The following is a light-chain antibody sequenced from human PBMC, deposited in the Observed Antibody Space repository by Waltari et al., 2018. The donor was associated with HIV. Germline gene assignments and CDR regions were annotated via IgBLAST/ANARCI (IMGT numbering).Light chain of an antibody. CDR1: ALPNQY. Sequence: YELTQPPSVSVSPGQTARITCSGDALPNQYAYWYQQKPGQAPMLVIYKDSERPSGIPERFSGSSSGTTVTLTISGVQAEDEADYYCQSADSSGNYQVFGGGTKLTVL. CDR3: QSADSSGNYQV. J-gene: IGLJ3*02. CDR2: KDS. V-gene: IGLV3-25*03.